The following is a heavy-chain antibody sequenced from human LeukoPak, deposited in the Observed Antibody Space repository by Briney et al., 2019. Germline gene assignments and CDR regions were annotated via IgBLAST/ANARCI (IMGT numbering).Heavy chain of an antibody. Sequence: ASVKVSCKASGGTFSSYAISWVRQAPGQGLEWMGRIIPIFGIANYAQKFQGRVTITADKSTSTAYMELSSLRSEDTAVYCCARARYCSSTSCYSWFDPWGQGTLVTVSS. D-gene: IGHD2-2*02. CDR1: GGTFSSYA. J-gene: IGHJ5*02. CDR3: ARARYCSSTSCYSWFDP. CDR2: IIPIFGIA. V-gene: IGHV1-69*04.